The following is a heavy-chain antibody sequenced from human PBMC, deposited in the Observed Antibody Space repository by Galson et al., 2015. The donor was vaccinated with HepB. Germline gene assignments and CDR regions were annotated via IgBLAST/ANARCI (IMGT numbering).Heavy chain of an antibody. CDR2: ISWDGGST. Sequence: SLRLSCAASGFTFDDYTMHWVRQAPGKGLEWVSLISWDGGSTYYADSVKGRFTISRDNSKNSLYLQMNSLRTEDTALYYCAKAQDRYSSGWYLSYYMDVWGKGTTVTVFS. CDR1: GFTFDDYT. D-gene: IGHD6-19*01. V-gene: IGHV3-43*01. CDR3: AKAQDRYSSGWYLSYYMDV. J-gene: IGHJ6*03.